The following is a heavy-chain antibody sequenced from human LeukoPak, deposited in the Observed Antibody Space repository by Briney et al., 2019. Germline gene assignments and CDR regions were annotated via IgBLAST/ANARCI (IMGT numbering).Heavy chain of an antibody. V-gene: IGHV4-39*01. CDR1: GGSISSSSYY. CDR2: IYYSGST. J-gene: IGHJ4*02. D-gene: IGHD2-15*01. Sequence: PSETLSLTRTVSGGSISSSSYYWGWIRQPPGKGLEWIGSIYYSGSTYYNPSLKSRVTISVDTSKNQFSLKLSSVTAADTAVYYCATGLGYCSGGSCYSGFTQAPLDYWGQGTLVTVSS. CDR3: ATGLGYCSGGSCYSGFTQAPLDY.